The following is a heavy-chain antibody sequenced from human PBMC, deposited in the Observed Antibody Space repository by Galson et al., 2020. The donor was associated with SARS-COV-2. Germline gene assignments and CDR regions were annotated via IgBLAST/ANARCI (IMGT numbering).Heavy chain of an antibody. CDR3: ASERQETDYYYYGLDV. CDR2: FIDGGTT. V-gene: IGHV4-30-4*01. J-gene: IGHJ6*02. Sequence: ASETLPLTCSISGASISGGEYFWSWIRQPPGKGLEWIGYFIDGGTTYYNPSLKSRVTISTDTSTNHVSLKLTSVTAADTAVYYCASERQETDYYYYGLDVWGLGTTVTVSS. CDR1: GASISGGEYF.